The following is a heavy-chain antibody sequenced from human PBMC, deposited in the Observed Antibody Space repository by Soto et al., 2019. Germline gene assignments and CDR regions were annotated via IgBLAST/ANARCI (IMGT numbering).Heavy chain of an antibody. Sequence: ASVKVSCKASGYTFTTYYMYWVRQAPGQGPEWMGMINPSGGRTNYAQKFQGRVTTTRDTSTRTVYMELSSLRYEDTAVYYCARAYDSTVYFDFWGQGTQVTVSS. CDR3: ARAYDSTVYFDF. D-gene: IGHD3-22*01. V-gene: IGHV1-46*03. CDR2: INPSGGRT. CDR1: GYTFTTYY. J-gene: IGHJ4*02.